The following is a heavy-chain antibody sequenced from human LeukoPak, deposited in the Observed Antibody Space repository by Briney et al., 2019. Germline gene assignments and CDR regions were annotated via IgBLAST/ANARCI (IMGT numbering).Heavy chain of an antibody. CDR3: VRGHNLWLGSFFDY. CDR2: INDSGST. D-gene: IGHD3-10*01. V-gene: IGHV4-34*01. Sequence: SETLSLTCAVYGGSFSGYYWNWICQPPGKGLEWIGEINDSGSTNYNPSLKSRVTISVDTSKNQFSLKLSSVTAADTAVYYRVRGHNLWLGSFFDYWGQGTLVTVSS. J-gene: IGHJ4*02. CDR1: GGSFSGYY.